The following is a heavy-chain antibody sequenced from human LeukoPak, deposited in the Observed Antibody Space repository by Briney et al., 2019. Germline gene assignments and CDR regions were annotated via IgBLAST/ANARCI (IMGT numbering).Heavy chain of an antibody. CDR1: GGSFSGYY. D-gene: IGHD2-2*01. V-gene: IGHV4-34*01. CDR2: INHSGST. Sequence: SETLSLTCAVYGGSFSGYYWSWIRQPPGKGLEWIGEINHSGSTNYNPSLKSRVTISVDTSNNQFSLKLSSVTAADTAVYCCVREERYCSSTSCFYIFNLFDPWGQGALVAVSS. J-gene: IGHJ5*02. CDR3: VREERYCSSTSCFYIFNLFDP.